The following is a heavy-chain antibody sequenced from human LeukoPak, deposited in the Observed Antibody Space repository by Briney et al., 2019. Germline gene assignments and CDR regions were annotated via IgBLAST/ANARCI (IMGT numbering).Heavy chain of an antibody. CDR1: GFTFTSYW. D-gene: IGHD6-19*01. CDR2: ISYDGSNK. Sequence: GGSLRLSCAASGFTFTSYWMHWMRQAPGKGLEWVAVISYDGSNKYYADSVKGRFTISRDNSKNTLHLQMNSLRAEDTAVYYCAKDISVSVAVAGDWGQGTLVTVSS. J-gene: IGHJ4*02. CDR3: AKDISVSVAVAGD. V-gene: IGHV3-30*18.